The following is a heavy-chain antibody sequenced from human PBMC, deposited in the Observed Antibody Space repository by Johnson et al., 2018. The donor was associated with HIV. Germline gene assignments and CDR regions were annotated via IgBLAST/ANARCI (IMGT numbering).Heavy chain of an antibody. CDR1: GFTVSSNY. V-gene: IGHV3-66*01. CDR2: IYSGGLT. D-gene: IGHD3-22*01. Sequence: VQLVESGGGVVQPGRSLRLSCAASGFTVSSNYMSWVRQAPGKGLAWVSLIYSGGLTYYADSVMGRFTISRDNFKNTLYLQMNSLRVEDTALYYCARGFSDSSGYGYAFDIWGQGTMVTVSS. CDR3: ARGFSDSSGYGYAFDI. J-gene: IGHJ3*02.